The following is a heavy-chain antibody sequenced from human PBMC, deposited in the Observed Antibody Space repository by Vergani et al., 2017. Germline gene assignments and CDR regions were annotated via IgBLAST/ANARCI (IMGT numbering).Heavy chain of an antibody. V-gene: IGHV2-70*20. CDR2: IDWDDEK. CDR3: ARILTDTAMATYYFDY. D-gene: IGHD5-18*01. J-gene: IGHJ4*02. CDR1: GFSLSTSGMC. Sequence: QVTLRESGPALVKPTQTLTLTCTFSGFSLSTSGMCVSWVRQPPGKALEWLALIDWDDEKYYSTSLKTRLTISKDTSKNQVVLTMTNMDPVDTATYYCARILTDTAMATYYFDYWGQGTLVTVSS.